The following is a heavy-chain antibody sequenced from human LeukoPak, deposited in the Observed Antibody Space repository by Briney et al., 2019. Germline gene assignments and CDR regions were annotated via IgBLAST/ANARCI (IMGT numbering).Heavy chain of an antibody. Sequence: SETLSLTCTVSGGSISSYYWSWIRQPPGKGLEWIGYIYYSGSTNYNPSLKSRVTISVDTSKDQFSLKLSSVTAADTAVYYCARSGRYNWNYEGRYDYWGRGTLVTVSS. CDR1: GGSISSYY. J-gene: IGHJ4*02. CDR3: ARSGRYNWNYEGRYDY. D-gene: IGHD1-7*01. V-gene: IGHV4-59*01. CDR2: IYYSGST.